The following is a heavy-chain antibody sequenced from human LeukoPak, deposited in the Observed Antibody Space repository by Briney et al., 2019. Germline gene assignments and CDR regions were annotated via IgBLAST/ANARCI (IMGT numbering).Heavy chain of an antibody. CDR1: GFTFSNYA. CDR2: ITGSDGNT. V-gene: IGHV3-23*01. CDR3: AQWGDFDVLTGYYVPDF. D-gene: IGHD3-9*01. J-gene: IGHJ4*02. Sequence: GGSLRLSCAASGFTFSNYAMSWVRQAPGKGLEWVSAITGSDGNTYYADPVKGRFTISRDNSKNTLYLQMNSLRAEDTAVYYCAQWGDFDVLTGYYVPDFWGQGTLVTASS.